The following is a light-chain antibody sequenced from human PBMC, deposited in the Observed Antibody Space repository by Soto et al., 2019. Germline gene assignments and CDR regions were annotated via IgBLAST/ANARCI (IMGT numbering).Light chain of an antibody. V-gene: IGLV6-57*04. CDR3: QSYDSSNLRV. CDR2: EDN. Sequence: NFMLTQPHSVSESPGKTVTISCTRSSGSIATNFVQWYQQRPGSAPTTVIYEDNQVPSGVPDRFSGSIDSSSNSASLTSSGLESEDDAYYCCQSYDSSNLRVFGGGTQLTVL. J-gene: IGLJ2*01. CDR1: SGSIATNF.